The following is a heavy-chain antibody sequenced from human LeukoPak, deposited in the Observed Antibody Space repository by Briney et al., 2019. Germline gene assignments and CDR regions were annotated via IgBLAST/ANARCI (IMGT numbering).Heavy chain of an antibody. V-gene: IGHV1-69*05. J-gene: IGHJ3*02. Sequence: GASVKVSCKASGGTFSSYAISWVRQAPGQGLEWMGGIIPIFGTANYAQKFQGRVTITTDESTSTAYMELSSLRSEDTAVYYCARGEGGYSGYDRDADAFDIWGQGTMVTVSS. CDR2: IIPIFGTA. CDR3: ARGEGGYSGYDRDADAFDI. CDR1: GGTFSSYA. D-gene: IGHD5-12*01.